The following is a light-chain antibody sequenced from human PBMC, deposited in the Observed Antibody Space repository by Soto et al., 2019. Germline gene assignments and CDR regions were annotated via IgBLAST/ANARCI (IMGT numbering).Light chain of an antibody. CDR2: DAS. Sequence: EIVMTQSPATLSVSPGERATLSCRASQSISSNLAWYQHKPGQAPRLLIYDASTRVTGIPARFSGSGSGTEYTITTSSLQPEDFAVYYCQQYNNCHPCTFGGGTKVEIK. CDR3: QQYNNCHPCT. CDR1: QSISSN. J-gene: IGKJ4*02. V-gene: IGKV3-15*01.